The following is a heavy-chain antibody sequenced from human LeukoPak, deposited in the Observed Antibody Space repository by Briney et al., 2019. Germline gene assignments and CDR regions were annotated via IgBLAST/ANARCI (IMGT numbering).Heavy chain of an antibody. CDR2: IYSGGST. J-gene: IGHJ6*02. V-gene: IGHV3-66*01. D-gene: IGHD1-1*01. Sequence: GGSLRLSCGASGFTVSSNYMSWVRQAPGKGLEGVSVIYSGGSTYYADSVKGRFTISRDNSKNTLYLQMNSLRAEDTAVYYCARDPNGFGRGGMDVWGQGATVTVSS. CDR3: ARDPNGFGRGGMDV. CDR1: GFTVSSNY.